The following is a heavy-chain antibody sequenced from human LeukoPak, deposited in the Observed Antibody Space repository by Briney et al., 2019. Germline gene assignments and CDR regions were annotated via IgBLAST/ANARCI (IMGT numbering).Heavy chain of an antibody. D-gene: IGHD3-22*01. CDR2: ISGSGGST. CDR1: GFTFSSYG. Sequence: PGGPLRLSCAASGFTFSSYGMSWVRQAPGKGLEWVSAISGSGGSTYYADSVKGRFTISRDNSKNTLYLQMNSLRAEDTAVYYCAKVSLRITMIVVGPDAFDIWGQGTMVTVSS. CDR3: AKVSLRITMIVVGPDAFDI. J-gene: IGHJ3*02. V-gene: IGHV3-23*01.